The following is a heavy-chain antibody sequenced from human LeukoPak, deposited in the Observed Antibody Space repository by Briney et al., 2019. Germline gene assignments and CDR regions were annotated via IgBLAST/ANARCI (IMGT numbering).Heavy chain of an antibody. D-gene: IGHD6-13*01. CDR3: ARIAAADFDY. CDR2: ISHDGSNK. Sequence: GRSLRLSCAASGFTFSSYAMHWVRQAPGKGREWVAVISHDGSNKYYADSVKGRFTISRDNSKNTLYLQMNSLRAEDTAVYYCARIAAADFDYWGQGTLVTVSS. CDR1: GFTFSSYA. J-gene: IGHJ4*02. V-gene: IGHV3-30-3*01.